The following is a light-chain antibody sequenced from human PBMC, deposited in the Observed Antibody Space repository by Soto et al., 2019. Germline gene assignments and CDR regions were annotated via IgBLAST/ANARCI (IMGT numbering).Light chain of an antibody. CDR1: SSDFGDDKY. J-gene: IGLJ3*02. CDR3: RSLTATRIWV. CDR2: GVT. V-gene: IGLV2-14*01. Sequence: QSALTQHASVSESPGQSITMSCTGSSSDFGDDKYVSWYQQKPGKGPNLLIYGVTNRPSGVSNRFSGSKSGHTASLTISGLQVEDEAEYFCRSLTATRIWVFGGGTKLTVL.